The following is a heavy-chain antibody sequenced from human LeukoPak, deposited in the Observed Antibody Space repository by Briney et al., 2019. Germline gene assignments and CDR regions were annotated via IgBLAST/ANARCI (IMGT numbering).Heavy chain of an antibody. CDR3: ARGGGDFPYSYYYYMDV. V-gene: IGHV4-61*02. Sequence: SQTLSLTCSVSGGSISSGSYYWSKIRQPAGKGLEWIGRIYTSGSTKYNPSLKSRVTISVDTSKNQFSLKLSSVTAADTAVYYCARGGGDFPYSYYYYMDVWGKGTTVTVSS. J-gene: IGHJ6*03. CDR1: GGSISSGSYY. D-gene: IGHD4-11*01. CDR2: IYTSGST.